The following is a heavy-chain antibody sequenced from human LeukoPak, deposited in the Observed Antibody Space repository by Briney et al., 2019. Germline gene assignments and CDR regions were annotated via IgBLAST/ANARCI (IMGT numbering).Heavy chain of an antibody. D-gene: IGHD2-15*01. V-gene: IGHV3-23*01. Sequence: PGGSLRLSCAASGFTFSSYAMSWVRQAPGKGLEGVSAISGSGGSTYYADSVKGRFTISRDNSKNTLYLQMNSLRAEDTAVYYCAKESGYRSGGSCYDVIGYFQHWGQGTLVTVSS. J-gene: IGHJ1*01. CDR3: AKESGYRSGGSCYDVIGYFQH. CDR1: GFTFSSYA. CDR2: ISGSGGST.